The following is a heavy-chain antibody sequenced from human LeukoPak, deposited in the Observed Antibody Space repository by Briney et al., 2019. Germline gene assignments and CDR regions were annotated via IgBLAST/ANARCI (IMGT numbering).Heavy chain of an antibody. CDR3: ARVQGPDYDFWSGSYGQRSYFDY. CDR2: INPNSGGT. J-gene: IGHJ4*02. CDR1: GYTFTSYY. D-gene: IGHD3-3*01. Sequence: AASVKVSCKASGYTFTSYYMHWVRQAPGQGLEWMGWINPNSGGTNYAQKFQGRVTTTRDTSISTAYMELSRLRSDDTAVYYCARVQGPDYDFWSGSYGQRSYFDYWGQGTLVTVSS. V-gene: IGHV1-2*02.